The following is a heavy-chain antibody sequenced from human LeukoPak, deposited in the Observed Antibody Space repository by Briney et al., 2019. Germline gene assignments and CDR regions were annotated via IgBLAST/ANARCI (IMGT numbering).Heavy chain of an antibody. V-gene: IGHV3-7*04. CDR2: IKPDDSEI. CDR3: ARGRAVDI. CDR1: GFTFTNNW. Sequence: GGSLRLSCVASGFTFTNNWMTWVRQVPGKGLEWVANIKPDDSEIYYVASVKGRFTISRDNAKNSVFLQMNSLRVEDTAIYYCARGRAVDIWGRGTMVSVSS. J-gene: IGHJ3*02.